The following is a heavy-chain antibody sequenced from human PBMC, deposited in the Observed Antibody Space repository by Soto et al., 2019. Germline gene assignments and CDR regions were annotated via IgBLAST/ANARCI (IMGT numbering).Heavy chain of an antibody. J-gene: IGHJ4*02. CDR1: GFTFSSYG. V-gene: IGHV3-30*18. D-gene: IGHD3-10*01. CDR2: ISYDGSNK. Sequence: QVQLVESGGGVVQPGRSLRLSCAASGFTFSSYGMHWVRQAPGKGLEWVAVISYDGSNKYYADSVKGRFTISRDNSKNTLYLQMNSLRAEDTAVYYCAKDKGYYYGSGSYYNSFDYWGQGTLVTASS. CDR3: AKDKGYYYGSGSYYNSFDY.